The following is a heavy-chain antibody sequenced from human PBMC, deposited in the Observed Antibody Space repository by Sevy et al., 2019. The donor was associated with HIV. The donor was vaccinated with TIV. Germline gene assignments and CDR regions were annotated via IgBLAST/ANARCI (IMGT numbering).Heavy chain of an antibody. CDR2: IYYSGST. CDR1: GDSISSTTYY. Sequence: KQSQTLSLTCTVSGDSISSTTYYWGWIRQPPGKGLEWIASIYYSGSTYFNSSLKSRLTISVDTSKNQFSLQRTSVTAADTAVYYCARHGGVAVATFHYWGLGTLVTVSS. D-gene: IGHD5-12*01. V-gene: IGHV4-39*01. J-gene: IGHJ4*02. CDR3: ARHGGVAVATFHY.